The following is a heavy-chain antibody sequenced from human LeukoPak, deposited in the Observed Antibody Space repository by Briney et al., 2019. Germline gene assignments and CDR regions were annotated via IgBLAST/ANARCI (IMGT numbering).Heavy chain of an antibody. D-gene: IGHD3-10*01. CDR3: ARDFGSLEDYFDY. J-gene: IGHJ4*02. CDR2: INQDGSEK. Sequence: GGSLRLSCAASGFTFSSYWMSWVRQAPGKGLEWVANINQDGSEKFYVDSVKGRFTISRDNARNSLYLQMNSLRAEDTAVYYCARDFGSLEDYFDYWGQGTLVTVSS. V-gene: IGHV3-7*01. CDR1: GFTFSSYW.